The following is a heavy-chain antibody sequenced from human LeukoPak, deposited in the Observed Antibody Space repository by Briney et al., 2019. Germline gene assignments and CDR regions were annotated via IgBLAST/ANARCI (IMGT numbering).Heavy chain of an antibody. CDR1: GYTLTELS. J-gene: IGHJ3*02. Sequence: ASVKVSCKVSGYTLTELSMHWVRQAPGKGLEWMGGFDPEDSETIYAQKFQGRVTMTEDTSTDTAYMELSSLRSEDTAVYSCATDRWANGAFDIWGQGTMVTVSS. CDR2: FDPEDSET. D-gene: IGHD3-16*01. CDR3: ATDRWANGAFDI. V-gene: IGHV1-24*01.